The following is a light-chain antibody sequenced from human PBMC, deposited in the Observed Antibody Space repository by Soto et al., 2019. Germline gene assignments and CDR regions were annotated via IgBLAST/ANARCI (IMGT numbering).Light chain of an antibody. CDR2: KAS. J-gene: IGKJ1*01. Sequence: SPSTLSGSVGDRVTITCRASQTISSWLAWYQQKPGKAPKLLIYKASTLKSGVPSRFSGSGSGTEFTLTISSLQPDDFATYYCQQSYSTPPETFGQGTKVDIK. CDR1: QTISSW. CDR3: QQSYSTPPET. V-gene: IGKV1-5*03.